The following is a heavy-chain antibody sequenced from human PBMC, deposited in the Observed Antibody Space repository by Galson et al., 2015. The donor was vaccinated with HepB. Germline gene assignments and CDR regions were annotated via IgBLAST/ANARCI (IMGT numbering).Heavy chain of an antibody. D-gene: IGHD3-3*01. J-gene: IGHJ5*02. CDR1: GESLSDYY. CDR3: ARGRRGSIFGVVIRSWFDP. CDR2: INHSGDT. Sequence: LSLTCGVDGESLSDYYWSWIRQPPGKGLEWIGEINHSGDTKYNPSLKSRVTLSVDTSKNQFSLEVNSVTAADTAVYYCARGRRGSIFGVVIRSWFDPWGQGTLVTVAS. V-gene: IGHV4-34*01.